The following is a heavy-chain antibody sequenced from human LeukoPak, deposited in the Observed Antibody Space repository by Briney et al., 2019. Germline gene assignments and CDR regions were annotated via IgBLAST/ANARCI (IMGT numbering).Heavy chain of an antibody. Sequence: KPSETLSLTCTVSGGSISSGGYYWSWIRQHPGKGLEWIGYIYYSGSTYYNPSLKSRVTISVDTSKNQFSLKLSSVTAADTAVYYCARFRTMLVYYYYGMDVWGQGTTVTVSS. CDR3: ARFRTMLVYYYYGMDV. CDR1: GGSISSGGYY. D-gene: IGHD6-13*01. CDR2: IYYSGST. V-gene: IGHV4-31*03. J-gene: IGHJ6*02.